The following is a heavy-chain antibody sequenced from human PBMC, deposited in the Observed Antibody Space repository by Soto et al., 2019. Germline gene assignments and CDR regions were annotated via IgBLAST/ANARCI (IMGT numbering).Heavy chain of an antibody. D-gene: IGHD6-13*01. V-gene: IGHV3-23*01. CDR1: GFTFSNAW. J-gene: IGHJ4*02. Sequence: GGSLRLSCAASGFTFSNAWMNWVRQAPGKGLEWVSTISGGGSITYYADSLKGRFTISRDNSKNTLYLQINSLRAEDTAVYYCAKTIRGGYSSSWYYFDYWGQGTLVTVSS. CDR3: AKTIRGGYSSSWYYFDY. CDR2: ISGGGSIT.